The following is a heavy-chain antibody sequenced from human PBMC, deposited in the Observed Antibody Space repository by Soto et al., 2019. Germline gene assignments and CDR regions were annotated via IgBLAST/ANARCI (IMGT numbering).Heavy chain of an antibody. J-gene: IGHJ4*02. CDR1: GFTFSSYG. V-gene: IGHV3-30*18. CDR3: AKDQVVVVPAASLDY. Sequence: GGSVRLSXAASGFTFSSYGMHWVRQAPGKGLEWVAVISYDGSNKYYADSVKGRFTISRDNSKNTLYLQMNSLRAEDTAVYYCAKDQVVVVPAASLDYWGQGTLVTVSS. CDR2: ISYDGSNK. D-gene: IGHD2-2*01.